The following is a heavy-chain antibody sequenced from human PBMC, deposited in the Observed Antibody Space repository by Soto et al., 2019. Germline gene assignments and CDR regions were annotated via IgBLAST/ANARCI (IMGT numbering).Heavy chain of an antibody. D-gene: IGHD1-1*01. Sequence: PGGSLRLSCAASGFTFSSYAMHWVRQAPGKGLEWVAVISYDGSNKYYADSVKGRFTISRDNSKNTLYLQMNSLRAEDTAVYYCARSLVRNARFDYWGQGTLVTVSS. CDR2: ISYDGSNK. CDR1: GFTFSSYA. V-gene: IGHV3-30-3*01. CDR3: ARSLVRNARFDY. J-gene: IGHJ4*02.